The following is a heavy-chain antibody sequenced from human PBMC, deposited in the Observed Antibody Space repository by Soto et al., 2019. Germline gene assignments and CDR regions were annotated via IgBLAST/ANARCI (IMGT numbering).Heavy chain of an antibody. J-gene: IGHJ4*02. D-gene: IGHD7-27*01. V-gene: IGHV4-39*01. CDR2: IYYSGST. Sequence: QLLLQESGPGLVKPSETMSLTCTVSGGSISSSSYYWGWIRQPPGKGLEWIGSIYYSGSTYYNPSLKSRVTISVDTSKNQFSLKLSSVTAADTAVNYCARGLGYFDYCCQGTLVTVSS. CDR1: GGSISSSSYY. CDR3: ARGLGYFDY.